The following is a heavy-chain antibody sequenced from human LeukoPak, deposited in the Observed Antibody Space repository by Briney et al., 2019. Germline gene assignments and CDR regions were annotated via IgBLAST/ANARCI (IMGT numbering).Heavy chain of an antibody. V-gene: IGHV1-2*06. D-gene: IGHD2-8*01. J-gene: IGHJ4*02. CDR1: GYSFTGYY. CDR2: IYPNSGGT. Sequence: ASVKVSCKASGYSFTGYYIRWVRQAPGQGLQWMGRIYPNSGGTNYAQKFQGRVTMTRDTSISTAYMQLSRLRSDDTAVYYCARDPHCTNGICYSLPYYDYWGQGTLVTVSS. CDR3: ARDPHCTNGICYSLPYYDY.